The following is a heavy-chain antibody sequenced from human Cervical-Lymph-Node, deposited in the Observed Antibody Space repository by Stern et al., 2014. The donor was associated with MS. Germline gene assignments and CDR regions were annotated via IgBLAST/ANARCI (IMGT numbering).Heavy chain of an antibody. CDR3: ARDSHALGTGDFDF. J-gene: IGHJ4*02. D-gene: IGHD3-16*01. CDR1: GFTFSSHA. Sequence: VQLEESGGGVVQPGRSLRLSCAASGFTFSSHAMHWVRQAPGKGLEWVALISYDGSNKDYADSVKGRFTISRDNSKNRLYLQMSSLRAEDTAVYYCARDSHALGTGDFDFWGQGTLVTVSS. CDR2: ISYDGSNK. V-gene: IGHV3-30*04.